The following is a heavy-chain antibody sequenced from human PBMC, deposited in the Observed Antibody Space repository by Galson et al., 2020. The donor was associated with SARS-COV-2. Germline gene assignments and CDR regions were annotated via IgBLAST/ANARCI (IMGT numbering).Heavy chain of an antibody. D-gene: IGHD3-22*01. J-gene: IGHJ2*01. CDR2: VYPSGTT. Sequence: SETLSLTCTVSGYSVSTTNYWGWVRQPPGRGLEWIGSVYPSGTTYYNPSLKSRVTISVDTSKNQFSLRLDSVTAAGTALYYCARQGVNMIGLVTVPGWYVDLWGRGTLVTVAA. V-gene: IGHV4-38-2*02. CDR3: ARQGVNMIGLVTVPGWYVDL. CDR1: GYSVSTTNY.